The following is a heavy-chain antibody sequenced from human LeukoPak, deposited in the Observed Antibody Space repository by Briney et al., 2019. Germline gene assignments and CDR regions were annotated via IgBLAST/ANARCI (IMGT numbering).Heavy chain of an antibody. J-gene: IGHJ4*02. Sequence: GGSLRLSCAASGFTFSSYGMLWVRQAPGKGLEWVAVISYDGSNKYYADSVKGRFTIFRDNSKNTLYLQMNSLRAEDTAVYYCSKHSSSWKGGDYWGQGTLVTVSS. CDR2: ISYDGSNK. V-gene: IGHV3-30*18. D-gene: IGHD6-13*01. CDR1: GFTFSSYG. CDR3: SKHSSSWKGGDY.